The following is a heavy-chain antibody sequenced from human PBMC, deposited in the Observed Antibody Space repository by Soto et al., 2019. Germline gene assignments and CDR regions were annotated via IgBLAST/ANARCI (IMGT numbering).Heavy chain of an antibody. D-gene: IGHD5-12*01. J-gene: IGHJ4*02. V-gene: IGHV3-23*01. Sequence: EVQLLESGGGLVQPGGSLRLSCAASGFTFSSYTMSWVRQAPGKGLEWVSAISGSGGSTYYAVSAKGRFTISRDNSKNTLYLKMNSLVAEDTAVYYWTKDGYSSDWHPIDYWGQGTLVTVSS. CDR1: GFTFSSYT. CDR2: ISGSGGST. CDR3: TKDGYSSDWHPIDY.